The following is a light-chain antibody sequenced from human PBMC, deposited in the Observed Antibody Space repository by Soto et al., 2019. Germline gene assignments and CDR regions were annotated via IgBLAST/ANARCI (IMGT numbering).Light chain of an antibody. J-gene: IGLJ1*01. CDR1: SGDIGSYNR. CDR2: EVT. Sequence: QSVLTQPASVSGSPGQSITISCTGTSGDIGSYNRFSWYQQHPGKATKLIIYEVTDRPSGVSNRCSGSKSGNTASLTISGRQPEDEAEDYCSSYSNINPRAVVFGTGTKLTVL. V-gene: IGLV2-14*01. CDR3: SSYSNINPRAVV.